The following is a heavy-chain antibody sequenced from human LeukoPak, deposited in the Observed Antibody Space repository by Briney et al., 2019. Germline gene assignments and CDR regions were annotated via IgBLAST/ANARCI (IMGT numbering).Heavy chain of an antibody. Sequence: ASVNLSSKVSGYTFTSDGISSVRQAPGQRLEWMGGISAYNGNTNYAQKLQGRVTMTTDTSTSTAYMELRSLRSDDTAVYYCARAGYCSSTSCYRYYYYYYYMDVWGKGTTVTVSS. D-gene: IGHD2-2*01. CDR3: ARAGYCSSTSCYRYYYYYYYMDV. V-gene: IGHV1-18*01. CDR1: GYTFTSDG. CDR2: ISAYNGNT. J-gene: IGHJ6*03.